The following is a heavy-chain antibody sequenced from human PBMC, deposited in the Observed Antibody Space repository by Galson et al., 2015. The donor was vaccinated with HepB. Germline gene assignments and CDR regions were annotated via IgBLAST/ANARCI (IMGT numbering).Heavy chain of an antibody. CDR1: GYTFTSYY. V-gene: IGHV1-46*03. Sequence: SVKASCKASGYTFTSYYMHWVRQAPGQGLEWMGIINPSGGSTSYAQKFQGRVTMTRDTSTSTVYMELSSLRSEDTAVYYCTRGGYYYYYGMDVWGQGTTVTVSS. J-gene: IGHJ6*02. CDR2: INPSGGST. CDR3: TRGGYYYYYGMDV.